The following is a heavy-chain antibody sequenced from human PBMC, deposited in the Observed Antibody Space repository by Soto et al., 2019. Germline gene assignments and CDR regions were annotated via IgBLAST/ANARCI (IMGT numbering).Heavy chain of an antibody. D-gene: IGHD3-22*01. CDR3: AKGNDYYDRSGYSGMDV. V-gene: IGHV4-31*03. CDR2: IYYSGST. J-gene: IGHJ6*02. CDR1: GGSISSGGYY. Sequence: PSETLSLTCTVSGGSISSGGYYWSWIRQHPGKGLEWIGYIYYSGSTYYNPSLKSRVTISVDTSKNQFSLKLSSVTAADTAVYYCAKGNDYYDRSGYSGMDVWGQGTTVTVSS.